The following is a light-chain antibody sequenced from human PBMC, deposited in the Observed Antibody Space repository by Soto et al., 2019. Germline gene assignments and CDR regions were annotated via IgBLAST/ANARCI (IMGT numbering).Light chain of an antibody. CDR1: QSVSSN. J-gene: IGKJ1*01. Sequence: EIVMTQSPATLSVSPGERATLSCRASQSVSSNLAWYQRKPGQAPRLLIYGASTRATGIPARFSGSGSGTEFTLTISSLQSEDFVVYFCQQYNNWPPTWTFGQGTKVDIK. CDR2: GAS. V-gene: IGKV3-15*01. CDR3: QQYNNWPPTWT.